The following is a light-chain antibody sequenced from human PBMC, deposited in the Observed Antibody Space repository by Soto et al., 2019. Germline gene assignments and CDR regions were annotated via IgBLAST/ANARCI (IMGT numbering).Light chain of an antibody. CDR2: DVS. V-gene: IGKV1-5*01. CDR3: QQYNSYSPEGLT. J-gene: IGKJ4*01. Sequence: DIQMTQSPSTLSASVGDRVIITCRASQTFERWMAWYQQKPGKAPKLLISDVSTLERGVPSRFSGSGSATEFTLTISGLQPDDFATYFCQQYNSYSPEGLTFGGGTKV. CDR1: QTFERW.